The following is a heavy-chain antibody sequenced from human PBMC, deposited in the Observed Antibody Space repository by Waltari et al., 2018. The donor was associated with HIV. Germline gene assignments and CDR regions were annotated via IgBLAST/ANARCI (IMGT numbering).Heavy chain of an antibody. D-gene: IGHD6-13*01. CDR3: ARDPSAAAGFDY. Sequence: QVQLQESGPGLVKPSQTLSLTCTVSGGSISSGSYYWSWIRQPAGKGLEWIGRIYTSGRTNYNPSLKSRVTISVDTSKNQFSLKLSSVTAADTAVYYCARDPSAAAGFDYWGQGTLVTVSS. J-gene: IGHJ4*02. CDR2: IYTSGRT. V-gene: IGHV4-61*02. CDR1: GGSISSGSYY.